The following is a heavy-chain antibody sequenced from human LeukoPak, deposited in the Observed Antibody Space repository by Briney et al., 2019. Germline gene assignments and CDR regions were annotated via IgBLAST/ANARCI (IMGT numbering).Heavy chain of an antibody. V-gene: IGHV3-64*01. J-gene: IGHJ1*01. CDR1: GFPFSRYA. CDR2: ITSNGGST. D-gene: IGHD1-26*01. Sequence: GGSLRLSCAASGFPFSRYAMHWVRQAPGKGLEYVSAITSNGGSTYYANSVKGRFIISRDNSKNTLYLQLRSLRADDMAMYYCATARGSQYAEYFQHWGQGTLVTVSS. CDR3: ATARGSQYAEYFQH.